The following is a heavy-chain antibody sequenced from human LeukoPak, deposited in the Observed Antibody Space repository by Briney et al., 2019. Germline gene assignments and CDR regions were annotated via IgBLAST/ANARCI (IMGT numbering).Heavy chain of an antibody. CDR1: GGTFSSYA. V-gene: IGHV1-69*06. CDR2: IIPIFGTA. J-gene: IGHJ6*04. CDR3: ARYCSSTSCYYYYGMDV. Sequence: EASVKVSCKASGGTFSSYAISRVRQAPGQGLEWVGGIIPIFGTANYAQKFQGRVTITADKSTSTAYMELSSLRSEDTAVYYCARYCSSTSCYYYYGMDVWGKGTTVTVSS. D-gene: IGHD2-2*01.